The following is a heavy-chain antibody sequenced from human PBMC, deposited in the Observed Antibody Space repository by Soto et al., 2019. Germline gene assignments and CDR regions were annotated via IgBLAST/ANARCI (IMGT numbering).Heavy chain of an antibody. CDR2: MSWNGGSI. CDR3: AKDMTDDDDGAYGFDS. D-gene: IGHD4-17*01. V-gene: IGHV3-9*01. Sequence: EVQLVESGGDLVQPGGSLRLSCTASGFTFDDYAMHWVRQAPGKGLEWISGMSWNGGSIAYAGSVNGRFTISRDNAKNSLYLDMNSLSPEDTALYFCAKDMTDDDDGAYGFDSWGQGTLVTVSS. J-gene: IGHJ4*02. CDR1: GFTFDDYA.